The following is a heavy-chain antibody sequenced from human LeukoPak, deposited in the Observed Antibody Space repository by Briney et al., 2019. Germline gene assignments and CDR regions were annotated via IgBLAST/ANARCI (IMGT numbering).Heavy chain of an antibody. J-gene: IGHJ4*02. CDR2: INPNSGGT. Sequence: ASVKVSCKASGYTFTGYYMHWVRQAPGQGLEWMGWINPNSGGTIYAQKFQGRVTMTEDTSTDTAYMELSSLRSEDTAVYYCATSNAFTVTTLDYWGQGTLVTVSS. D-gene: IGHD4-11*01. CDR1: GYTFTGYY. V-gene: IGHV1-2*02. CDR3: ATSNAFTVTTLDY.